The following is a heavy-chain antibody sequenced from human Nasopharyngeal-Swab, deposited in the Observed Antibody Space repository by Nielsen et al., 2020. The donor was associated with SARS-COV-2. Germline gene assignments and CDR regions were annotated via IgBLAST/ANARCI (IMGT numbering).Heavy chain of an antibody. CDR1: GYTFSNYD. V-gene: IGHV1-8*01. CDR2: MNPKSGKT. Sequence: ASVKVSCKASGYTFSNYDVNWVRQAPGQGLEWMGWMNPKSGKTGYAQKFQGRVTMTRNLPITTAYMELNSLRSEDTAVYYCVRAYFDSRDYDNWLDPWGKGTLVTVSS. D-gene: IGHD3-22*01. CDR3: VRAYFDSRDYDNWLDP. J-gene: IGHJ5*02.